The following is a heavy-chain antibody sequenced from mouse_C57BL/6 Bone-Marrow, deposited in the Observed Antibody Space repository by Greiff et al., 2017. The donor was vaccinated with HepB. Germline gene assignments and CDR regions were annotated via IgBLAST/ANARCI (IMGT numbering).Heavy chain of an antibody. V-gene: IGHV1-42*01. CDR1: GYSFTGYY. J-gene: IGHJ3*01. CDR3: ATFYGNFPWFAY. Sequence: VQLQQSGPELVKPGASVKISCKASGYSFTGYYMNWVKQSPEKSLEWIGEINPSTGGTTYNQKFKAKATLTVDKSSSTAYMQLKSLTSEDSAVYYCATFYGNFPWFAYWGQGTLVTVSA. CDR2: INPSTGGT. D-gene: IGHD2-1*01.